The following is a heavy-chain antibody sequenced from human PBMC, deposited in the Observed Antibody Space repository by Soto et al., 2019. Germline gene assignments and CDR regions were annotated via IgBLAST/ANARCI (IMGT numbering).Heavy chain of an antibody. CDR3: AKDQLGITIFGVVFDY. J-gene: IGHJ4*02. CDR1: GFTFSSYG. Sequence: GGSLRLSCAASGFTFSSYGMHWVRQAPGKGLEWVAVISYDGSNKYYADSVKGRFTISRDNSKNTLYLQMNSLRAEDTAVYYCAKDQLGITIFGVVFDYWGQGTLVTVSS. V-gene: IGHV3-30*18. D-gene: IGHD3-3*01. CDR2: ISYDGSNK.